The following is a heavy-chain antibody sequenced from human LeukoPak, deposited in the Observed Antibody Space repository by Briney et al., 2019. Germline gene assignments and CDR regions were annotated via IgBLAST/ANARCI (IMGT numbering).Heavy chain of an antibody. J-gene: IGHJ4*02. D-gene: IGHD5-12*01. CDR2: INHSGST. CDR3: AGYGGSSRANDY. Sequence: ASETLSLTCTVSGGSISSSSYYWGWIRQPPGKGLEWIGEINHSGSTNYNPSLKSRVTISVDTSKNQFSLKLSSVTAADTAVYYCAGYGGSSRANDYWGQGTLVTVSS. V-gene: IGHV4-39*07. CDR1: GGSISSSSYY.